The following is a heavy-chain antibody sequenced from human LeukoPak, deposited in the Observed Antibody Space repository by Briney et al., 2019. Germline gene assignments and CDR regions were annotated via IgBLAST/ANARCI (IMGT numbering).Heavy chain of an antibody. V-gene: IGHV1-69*04. J-gene: IGHJ6*03. CDR1: GGTFSSYA. D-gene: IGHD2-2*01. CDR2: IIPILGIA. Sequence: ASVKVSCKASGGTFSSYAISWVRQAPGQGLEWMGRIIPILGIANYAQKFQGRVTITADKSTSTAYMELSSLRSEDTAVYYCARDSAYCTSTSCYENNYMDVWGKGTTVTVSS. CDR3: ARDSAYCTSTSCYENNYMDV.